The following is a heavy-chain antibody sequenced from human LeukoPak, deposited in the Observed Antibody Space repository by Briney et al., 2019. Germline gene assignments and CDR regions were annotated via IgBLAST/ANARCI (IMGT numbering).Heavy chain of an antibody. CDR3: AKDASNSWFDY. D-gene: IGHD4-11*01. J-gene: IGHJ4*02. Sequence: PGGSLRLSCAASGFTFSSYAMSWVRQAPGKGLEWVSAISGSGGSTYYADSVKGRFTSSGDISKNTVYLQMNSLRADDTAVYYCAKDASNSWFDYWGQGTLVTVSS. CDR1: GFTFSSYA. V-gene: IGHV3-23*01. CDR2: ISGSGGST.